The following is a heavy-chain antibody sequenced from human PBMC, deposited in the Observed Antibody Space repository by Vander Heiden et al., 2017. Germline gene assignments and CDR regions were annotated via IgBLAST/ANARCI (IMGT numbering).Heavy chain of an antibody. V-gene: IGHV3-30-3*01. CDR1: GFTVINYA. Sequence: HVQLVDSGGGVVQPVRSLRLSCAAPGFTVINYAIHWVRQAPGKGLEWVAVLSYDGPNTIYADSVRGRSTISRDNSKNTVYLQVNSLGVEDSAIYYCTRGRYGDYVTGYYYGMDVWGQGTTVTVSS. D-gene: IGHD4-17*01. J-gene: IGHJ6*02. CDR2: LSYDGPNT. CDR3: TRGRYGDYVTGYYYGMDV.